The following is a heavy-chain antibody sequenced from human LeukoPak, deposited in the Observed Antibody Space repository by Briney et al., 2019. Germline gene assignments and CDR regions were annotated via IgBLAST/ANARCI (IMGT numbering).Heavy chain of an antibody. CDR3: ARETYSSSWYERIGGAFDX. CDR1: GFTFSSYS. J-gene: IGHJ3*02. CDR2: ISSSSSYI. D-gene: IGHD6-13*01. Sequence: GGSLRLSCAASGFTFSSYSMNWVRQAPGKGLEWVSSISSSSSYIYYADSVKGRFTISRDNAKNSLYLQMNSLRAEDTAVYYCARETYSSSWYERIGGAFDXWGQGTMVTVSS. V-gene: IGHV3-21*01.